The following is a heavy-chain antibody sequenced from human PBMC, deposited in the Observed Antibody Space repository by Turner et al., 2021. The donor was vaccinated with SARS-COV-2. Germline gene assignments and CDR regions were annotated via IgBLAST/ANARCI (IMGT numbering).Heavy chain of an antibody. CDR2: TSYDGSNK. CDR3: AKQQGLYSNPMYYFDY. CDR1: GFTFSSYG. J-gene: IGHJ4*02. D-gene: IGHD4-4*01. Sequence: QVQLVESGGGVVQPGRSLRLSWAASGFTFSSYGMHWVRQAPGKGLEWGAVTSYDGSNKYYADSVKGRFTISRDNSKNTLYLQMNSLRAEDTAVYYCAKQQGLYSNPMYYFDYWGQGTLVTVSS. V-gene: IGHV3-30*18.